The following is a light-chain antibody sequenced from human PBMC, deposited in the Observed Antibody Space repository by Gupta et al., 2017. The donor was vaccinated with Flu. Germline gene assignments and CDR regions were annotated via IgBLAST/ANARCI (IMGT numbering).Light chain of an antibody. V-gene: IGKV2D-29*01. Sequence: DIVMIQTPLFLSVTLGQPASISCKSSQSLLHSDGDTFLYWYLQKAGQPPKLLIYEISKRVSGVPDRFSGSGSGTDFTLKISRVEAEDVGVYYCMQSIQIPLTFGGGTQVEIK. CDR2: EIS. CDR3: MQSIQIPLT. J-gene: IGKJ4*01. CDR1: QSLLHSDGDTF.